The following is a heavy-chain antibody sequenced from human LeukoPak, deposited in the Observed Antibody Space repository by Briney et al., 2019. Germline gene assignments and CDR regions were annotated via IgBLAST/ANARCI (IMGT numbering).Heavy chain of an antibody. CDR1: GFTFSSYS. CDR3: AKVTFVVRGARKLKGGPFDY. CDR2: ISSSSSTI. V-gene: IGHV3-48*01. J-gene: IGHJ4*02. Sequence: PGGSLRLSCAASGFTFSSYSMNWVRQAPGKGLEWVSYISSSSSTIDYADSVKGRFTISRDNSKNTLYLQMNSLRAEDTAVYYCAKVTFVVRGARKLKGGPFDYWGQGTLVTVSS. D-gene: IGHD3-10*01.